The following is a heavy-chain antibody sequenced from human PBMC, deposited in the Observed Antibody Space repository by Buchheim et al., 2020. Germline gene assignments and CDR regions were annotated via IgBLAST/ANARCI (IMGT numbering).Heavy chain of an antibody. J-gene: IGHJ3*02. CDR3: AKDLSTVGAFDAFDI. V-gene: IGHV3-30*18. CDR2: ISYDGSNK. D-gene: IGHD1-26*01. CDR1: GFTFSSYG. Sequence: QVQLVESGGGVVQPGRSLRLSCAASGFTFSSYGMHWVRQAPGKGLEWVAVISYDGSNKYYADSVKGRFTISRDNSKNTLYLQMNSLRAEDTAVYYCAKDLSTVGAFDAFDIWGQGT.